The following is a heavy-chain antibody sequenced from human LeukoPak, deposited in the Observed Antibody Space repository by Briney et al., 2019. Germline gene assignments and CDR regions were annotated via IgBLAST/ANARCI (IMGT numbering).Heavy chain of an antibody. CDR3: ARGRLQLNWFDP. CDR1: GGSISSSSYY. Sequence: SETLSLTCTVSGGSISSSSYYWGWIRQPPGKGLGWIGYIYYSGSTNYNPSLKSRVTISVDTSKNQFSLKLSSVTAADTAVYYCARGRLQLNWFDPWGQGTLVTVSS. CDR2: IYYSGST. V-gene: IGHV4-61*05. D-gene: IGHD1-1*01. J-gene: IGHJ5*02.